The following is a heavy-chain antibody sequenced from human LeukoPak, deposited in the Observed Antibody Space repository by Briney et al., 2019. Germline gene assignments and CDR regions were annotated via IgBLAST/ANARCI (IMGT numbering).Heavy chain of an antibody. D-gene: IGHD5-12*01. J-gene: IGHJ4*02. CDR1: GFTFSSYG. CDR3: AKSFGATKAPFDY. Sequence: GGSLRLSCAASGFTFSSYGMHWVRQALGKGLEWVAFIRYDGSNKYYADSVKGRFTISRDNSKNTPYLQMNSLRAEDTAVYYCAKSFGATKAPFDYWGQGTLVTVSS. V-gene: IGHV3-30*02. CDR2: IRYDGSNK.